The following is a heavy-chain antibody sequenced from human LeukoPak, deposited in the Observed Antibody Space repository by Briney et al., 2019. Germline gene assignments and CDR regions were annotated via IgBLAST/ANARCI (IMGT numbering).Heavy chain of an antibody. V-gene: IGHV1-2*02. D-gene: IGHD3-22*01. J-gene: IGHJ4*02. CDR1: GYTFTGYY. CDR3: ARWGKYYYDSSGYYY. Sequence: GASVKVPCTASGYTFTGYYMHWVRQAPGQGLEWMGWIHPNSGGTKYAQRFQGRVTVTRDTSISTVYMELSRLRSDDTAVYYCARWGKYYYDSSGYYYWGQGTLVSVSS. CDR2: IHPNSGGT.